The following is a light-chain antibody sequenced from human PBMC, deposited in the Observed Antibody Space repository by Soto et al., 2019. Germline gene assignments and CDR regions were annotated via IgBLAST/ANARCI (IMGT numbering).Light chain of an antibody. CDR2: EVS. CDR3: NSNTLTNTWV. J-gene: IGLJ3*02. V-gene: IGLV2-14*01. Sequence: SVLTQPASVSGSPGQSITISCTGINSDLDSYVSWYQQYPGKAPKLIIYEVSHRPSGISNRFSGSKSDSTASLTISGLQAEDEADYYCNSNTLTNTWVFGGGTKLTVL. CDR1: NSDLDSY.